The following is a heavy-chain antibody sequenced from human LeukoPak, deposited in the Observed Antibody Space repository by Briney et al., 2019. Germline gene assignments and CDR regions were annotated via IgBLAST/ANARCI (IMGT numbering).Heavy chain of an antibody. CDR2: IYPGDSDI. V-gene: IGHV5-51*01. Sequence: GESCPFPCKDSGYSFTTYTVAWVRQMPGKGLEWMGIIYPGDSDIRYSPSFQGQVSISADKSIRTAYLQWSSLKASDTAKYYCARFYSYTMDVWGPGPRVPVSS. D-gene: IGHD2-15*01. J-gene: IGHJ6*02. CDR3: ARFYSYTMDV. CDR1: GYSFTTYT.